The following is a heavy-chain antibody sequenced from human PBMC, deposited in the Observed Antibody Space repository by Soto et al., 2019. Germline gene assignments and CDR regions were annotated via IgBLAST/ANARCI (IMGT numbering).Heavy chain of an antibody. J-gene: IGHJ6*02. D-gene: IGHD2-15*01. Sequence: PSETLSLTCTVSGGSISGSSYYWGWIRQPPGKGLEWIGSFYYSGSTYYNPSLKSRVTISVDTSKNQFSLKLSSVTAADTAVYYGARHFYRVVVVAAAWDYYGMDVWGQGTTVT. CDR3: ARHFYRVVVVAAAWDYYGMDV. V-gene: IGHV4-39*01. CDR1: GGSISGSSYY. CDR2: FYYSGST.